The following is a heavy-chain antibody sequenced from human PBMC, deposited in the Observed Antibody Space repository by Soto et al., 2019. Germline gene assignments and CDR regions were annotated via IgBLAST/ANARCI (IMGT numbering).Heavy chain of an antibody. D-gene: IGHD5-12*01. CDR1: RGSFSSFG. Sequence: SLKFSCKATRGSFSSFGSSWVRQAPVQGLEWMGGIVPVFGRPNYSQRFRGRLTITADESTSTGYMELISLRSDDTAVYYCAREGSGYNFWGQGTQVTVSS. CDR3: AREGSGYNF. J-gene: IGHJ4*02. CDR2: IVPVFGRP. V-gene: IGHV1-69*13.